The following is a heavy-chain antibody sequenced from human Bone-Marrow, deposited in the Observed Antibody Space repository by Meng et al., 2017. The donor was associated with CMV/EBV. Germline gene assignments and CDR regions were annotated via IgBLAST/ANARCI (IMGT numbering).Heavy chain of an antibody. CDR3: ARDLGRYFDWLGNWFDP. D-gene: IGHD3-9*01. Sequence: SVKVSCKASGYTFTSYGISWVRQAPGQGLEWMGGIIPIFGTANYAQKFQGRVTITTDESTSTAYMELSSLRSEDTAVYYCARDLGRYFDWLGNWFDPWGQGTLVTVSS. CDR1: GYTFTSYG. J-gene: IGHJ5*02. V-gene: IGHV1-69*05. CDR2: IIPIFGTA.